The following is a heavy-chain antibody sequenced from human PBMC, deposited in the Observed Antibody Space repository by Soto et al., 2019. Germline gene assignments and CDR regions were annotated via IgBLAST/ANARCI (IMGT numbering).Heavy chain of an antibody. J-gene: IGHJ6*02. D-gene: IGHD2-2*01. CDR3: AKSSEYQLLYYYYGMDV. V-gene: IGHV3-23*01. CDR2: ISGSGGST. Sequence: LRLSCAASGFTFSSYAMSWVRQAPGKGLEWVSAISGSGGSTYYADSVKGRFTISRDNSKNTLYLQMNSLRAEDTAVYYCAKSSEYQLLYYYYGMDVWGQGTTVTVSS. CDR1: GFTFSSYA.